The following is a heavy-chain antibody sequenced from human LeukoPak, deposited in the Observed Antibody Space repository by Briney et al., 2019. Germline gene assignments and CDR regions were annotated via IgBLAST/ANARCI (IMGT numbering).Heavy chain of an antibody. V-gene: IGHV4-59*01. D-gene: IGHD3-10*01. CDR2: IYFTGGT. Sequence: SETLSLTCNVSGGSINNYYWSWLRQPPGKGLEWIGYIYFTGGTNYNPSLKSRVTTSIDTSKNQFSLKLNSVTAADTAFYYCARGGGLSDYWGQGSLVTVSS. CDR1: GGSINNYY. CDR3: ARGGGLSDY. J-gene: IGHJ4*02.